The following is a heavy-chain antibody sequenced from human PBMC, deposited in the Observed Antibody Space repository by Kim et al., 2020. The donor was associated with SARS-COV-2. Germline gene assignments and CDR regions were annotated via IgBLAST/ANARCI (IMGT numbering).Heavy chain of an antibody. CDR2: IYTSGST. V-gene: IGHV4-61*02. J-gene: IGHJ3*02. CDR3: ARVSLDRGVI. Sequence: SETLSLTCTVSGGSISSGSYYWSWIRQPAGKGLEWIGRIYTSGSTNYNPSLKSRVTISVDTSKNQFSLKLSSVTAADTAVYYCARVSLDRGVIWGQGTLVTVSS. CDR1: GGSISSGSYY. D-gene: IGHD3-10*01.